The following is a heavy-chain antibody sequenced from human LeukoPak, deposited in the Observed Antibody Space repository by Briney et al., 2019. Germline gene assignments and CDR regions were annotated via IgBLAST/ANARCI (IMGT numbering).Heavy chain of an antibody. CDR3: ATELTSGSYYKYYYYMDV. D-gene: IGHD3-10*01. J-gene: IGHJ6*03. Sequence: ASVKVSCKVSGYTLTELSMHWVRQAPGKGLEGVGGFDPEDGETIYAQKFQGRVTMTEDASTDTAYMELSSLRSEDTAVYYCATELTSGSYYKYYYYMDVWGKGTTVTVSS. CDR2: FDPEDGET. V-gene: IGHV1-24*01. CDR1: GYTLTELS.